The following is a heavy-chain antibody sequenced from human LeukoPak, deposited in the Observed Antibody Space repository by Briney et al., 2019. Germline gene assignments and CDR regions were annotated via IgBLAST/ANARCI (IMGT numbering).Heavy chain of an antibody. V-gene: IGHV5-51*03. CDR2: IYPGDSDT. CDR1: GYRFTEFW. Sequence: GKSLKISCKASGYRFTEFWIAWVRRTPGKGLEWMGIIYPGDSDTRYSPSFQGQVTISADKSISTAYLQWSSLKASDTAMYYCARLPSQQLGDYWGQGTLVTVSS. D-gene: IGHD6-13*01. CDR3: ARLPSQQLGDY. J-gene: IGHJ4*02.